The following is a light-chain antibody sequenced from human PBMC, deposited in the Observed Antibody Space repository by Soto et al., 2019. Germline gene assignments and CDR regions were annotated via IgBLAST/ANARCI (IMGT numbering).Light chain of an antibody. J-gene: IGLJ1*01. V-gene: IGLV2-14*01. Sequence: QSALTQPASVSGSPGQSITISCTGTSSDVGGYNYVSWYQQHPGKAPKLMIYDVSNRPSGFSNRFSGSKSGNTASLTISGLQAEDDADYYCSSYTSSSTPVYVFGTGTKLTVL. CDR1: SSDVGGYNY. CDR2: DVS. CDR3: SSYTSSSTPVYV.